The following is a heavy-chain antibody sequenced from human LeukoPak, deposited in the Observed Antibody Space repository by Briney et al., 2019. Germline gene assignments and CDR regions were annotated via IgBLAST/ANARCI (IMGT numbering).Heavy chain of an antibody. D-gene: IGHD2-15*01. CDR3: ARDRGWRGGFDY. CDR2: IHYSGST. CDR1: GGSISGYY. J-gene: IGHJ4*02. V-gene: IGHV4-59*01. Sequence: SETLTLTCTVSGGSISGYYWSWIRQAPGKGLEWIGYIHYSGSTNYSPSLKSPITMSVDTSKNQFSLKLTSVTAADTAVYYCARDRGWRGGFDYWGEGILVTVSS.